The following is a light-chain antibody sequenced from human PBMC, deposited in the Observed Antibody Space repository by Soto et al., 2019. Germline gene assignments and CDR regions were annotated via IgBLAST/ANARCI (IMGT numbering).Light chain of an antibody. Sequence: QSVLAQPPSASGSPGQSVTISCAGTSSDVGGYNSVSWYQQHPGKAPKLMIYEVNKRPSGVPDRFSGSKSGNTASLTVSGLQAEDEADYFWRSSADRNNLVFGGGRKVPVL. CDR3: RSSADRNNLV. CDR2: EVN. CDR1: SSDVGGYNS. V-gene: IGLV2-8*01. J-gene: IGLJ3*02.